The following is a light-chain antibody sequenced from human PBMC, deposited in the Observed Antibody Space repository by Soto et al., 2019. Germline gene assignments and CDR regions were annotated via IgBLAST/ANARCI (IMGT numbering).Light chain of an antibody. CDR3: QQSYRTPHT. V-gene: IGKV4-1*01. J-gene: IGKJ2*01. CDR2: WAS. Sequence: DIVMTQSPDSLAVSLGERATIDCRSSQSLLYSSNNKNYLAWYQHKPGQSPKLLIYWASTRESGVPDRFTGSGSGTYFTLTISSLQDEDVAVYYCQQSYRTPHTFGQGTKLEIK. CDR1: QSLLYSSNNKNY.